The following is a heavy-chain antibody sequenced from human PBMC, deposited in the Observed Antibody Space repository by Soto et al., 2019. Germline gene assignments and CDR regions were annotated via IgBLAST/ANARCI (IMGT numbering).Heavy chain of an antibody. CDR1: GFTFSDYA. V-gene: IGHV3-30*18. Sequence: GGSLRLSCSASGFTFSDYAMHWVRQAPGKGLEWVATVSSDGNRKYYTTSVKGRFAISKDQSMSTLFLQMDSLGPDDTAIYYCAKFETSGRGPPFSCDIRGQGTMDTGSS. CDR2: VSSDGNRK. D-gene: IGHD6-19*01. CDR3: AKFETSGRGPPFSCDI. J-gene: IGHJ3*02.